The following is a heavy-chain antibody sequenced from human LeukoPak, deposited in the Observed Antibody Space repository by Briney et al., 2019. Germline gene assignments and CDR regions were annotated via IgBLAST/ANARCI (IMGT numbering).Heavy chain of an antibody. V-gene: IGHV3-33*06. CDR3: AKDQEAITMVRGELDY. J-gene: IGHJ4*02. D-gene: IGHD3-10*01. CDR2: IWYDGSNK. CDR1: GFTFSSYG. Sequence: GRSLRLSCAASGFTFSSYGMHWVRQAPGKGLEWVAVIWYDGSNKYYADSVKGRFTISRDNSKNTLYLQMNSLRAEDTAVYYCAKDQEAITMVRGELDYWGQGTLVTVSS.